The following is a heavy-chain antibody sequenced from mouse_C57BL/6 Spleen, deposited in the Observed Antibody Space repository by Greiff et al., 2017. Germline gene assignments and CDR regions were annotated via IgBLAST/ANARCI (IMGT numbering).Heavy chain of an antibody. J-gene: IGHJ1*03. CDR1: GYTFTSYW. CDR2: IDPSDSET. Sequence: QVQLQQPGAELVRPGSSVKLSCKASGYTFTSYWMHWVKQRPIQGLEWIGNIDPSDSETHYNQKFKDKATLTVDKSSSTVYMQLSSLTSEDSAVYYCARAPYYYGSSHWYFDVWGTGTTVTVSS. CDR3: ARAPYYYGSSHWYFDV. V-gene: IGHV1-52*01. D-gene: IGHD1-1*01.